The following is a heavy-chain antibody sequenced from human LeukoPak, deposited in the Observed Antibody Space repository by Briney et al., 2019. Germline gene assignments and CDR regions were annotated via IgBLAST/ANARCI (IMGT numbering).Heavy chain of an antibody. CDR3: ARGWVPSDITLK. V-gene: IGHV3-48*04. Sequence: GGSLRLSCAASGFTFSSYSMNWVRQAPGKGLEWVSYISSSSKTIYYADSVKGRFTISRDNARNTVYLQMNCLRAEDTAVYYCARGWVPSDITLKWGQGTMVTVSS. D-gene: IGHD3-22*01. CDR2: ISSSSKTI. CDR1: GFTFSSYS. J-gene: IGHJ3*01.